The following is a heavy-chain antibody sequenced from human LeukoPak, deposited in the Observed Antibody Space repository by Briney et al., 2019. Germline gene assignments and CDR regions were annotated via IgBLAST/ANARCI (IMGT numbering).Heavy chain of an antibody. D-gene: IGHD2-2*01. CDR1: GGSFSGYY. CDR3: ARGGIVVVPAATLGLNWFDP. V-gene: IGHV4-34*01. CDR2: INHSGST. Sequence: SETLSLTCAVYGGSFSGYYWSWIRQPPGKGLEWIGEINHSGSTNYNPSLKSRVTISVDTSKNQFSLKLSSVTAADTAVYYCARGGIVVVPAATLGLNWFDPWGQGTLVTVSS. J-gene: IGHJ5*02.